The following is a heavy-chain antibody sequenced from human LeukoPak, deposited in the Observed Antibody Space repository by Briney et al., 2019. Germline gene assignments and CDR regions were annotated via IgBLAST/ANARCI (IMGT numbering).Heavy chain of an antibody. J-gene: IGHJ4*02. V-gene: IGHV3-30*18. CDR3: AKDITMVRGGFDY. Sequence: PGRSLRLSCAASGFTFSSYGMHWVRRAPGKGLEWVAVISYDGSNKYYADSVKGRFTISRDNSKNTLYLQMNSLRAEDTAVYYCAKDITMVRGGFDYWGQGTLVTVSS. CDR2: ISYDGSNK. CDR1: GFTFSSYG. D-gene: IGHD3-10*01.